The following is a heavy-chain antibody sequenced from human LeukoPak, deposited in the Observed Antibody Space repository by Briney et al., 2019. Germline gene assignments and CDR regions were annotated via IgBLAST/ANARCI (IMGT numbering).Heavy chain of an antibody. V-gene: IGHV4-34*01. CDR3: ARGPYYDSSGGDFDY. Sequence: SETLSLTCAVYGGSFSGYYWSWIRQPPGKGLEWIGEINHSGSTNYNPSLKSRVTISVDTSKNQFSLKLSSVTAADTAVYYCARGPYYDSSGGDFDYWGQGTLVTVSS. D-gene: IGHD3-22*01. CDR2: INHSGST. CDR1: GGSFSGYY. J-gene: IGHJ4*02.